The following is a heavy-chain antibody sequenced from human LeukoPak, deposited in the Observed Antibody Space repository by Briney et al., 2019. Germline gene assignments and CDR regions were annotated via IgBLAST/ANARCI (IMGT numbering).Heavy chain of an antibody. V-gene: IGHV3-53*04. D-gene: IGHD3-16*01. CDR1: GFPVSSNY. CDR3: AREVGGSAFDI. J-gene: IGHJ3*02. Sequence: AGGSLRLSCAASGFPVSSNYMSWVRQAPGKGLEWVSIIYSGGSTYYADSVKGRFTISRHNSKNTLCLQMNSLSAEDTAVYYCAREVGGSAFDIWGQGTMVTVSS. CDR2: IYSGGST.